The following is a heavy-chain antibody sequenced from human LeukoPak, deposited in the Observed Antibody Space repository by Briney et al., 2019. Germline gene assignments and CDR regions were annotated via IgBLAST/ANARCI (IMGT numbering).Heavy chain of an antibody. J-gene: IGHJ6*03. CDR2: MNPNSGNT. CDR3: ARGSSGWSNYYYYYMDV. Sequence: ASVKVSCKASGYTFTSYDINWVRQATGQGLEWMGWMNPNSGNTGYAQKFQGRVTMTRDTSISTAYMELSRLRSDDTAVYYCARGSSGWSNYYYYYMDVWGKGTTVTVSS. V-gene: IGHV1-8*01. CDR1: GYTFTSYD. D-gene: IGHD6-19*01.